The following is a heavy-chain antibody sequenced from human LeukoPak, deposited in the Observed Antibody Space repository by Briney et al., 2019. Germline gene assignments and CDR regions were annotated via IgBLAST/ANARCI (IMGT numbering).Heavy chain of an antibody. J-gene: IGHJ4*02. D-gene: IGHD2-15*01. CDR2: IYNWECH. V-gene: IGHV4-4*09. CDR3: ARLIRRLGFCIGGSCNWDYYFDY. CDR1: DTPMSRYN. Sequence: PSETLSLTCSVSDTPMSRYNWSWMRHPPGKTLEGIGHIYNWECHNHNPPLKRRVTMSLDTSKNQFSLMLSSVTATDTAVYYCARLIRRLGFCIGGSCNWDYYFDYWGQGTLVTASP.